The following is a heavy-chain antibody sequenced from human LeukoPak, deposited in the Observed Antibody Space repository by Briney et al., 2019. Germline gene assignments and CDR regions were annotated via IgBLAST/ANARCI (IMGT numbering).Heavy chain of an antibody. CDR1: GFTVSSNY. D-gene: IGHD3-3*01. Sequence: GWSLRLSCAASGFTVSSNYMSWVRQAPGKGLEWVSVIYSGGSTYYADSVKGRFTISRDNSKNTLYLQMNSLRAEDTAVYYCARSTIFGVLDYWGQRTLVTVSS. CDR2: IYSGGST. J-gene: IGHJ4*02. V-gene: IGHV3-66*02. CDR3: ARSTIFGVLDY.